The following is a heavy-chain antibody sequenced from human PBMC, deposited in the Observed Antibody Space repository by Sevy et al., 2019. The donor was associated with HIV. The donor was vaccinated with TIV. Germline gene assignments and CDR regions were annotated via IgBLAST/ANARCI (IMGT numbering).Heavy chain of an antibody. CDR3: ASLANYGDHDGNDY. CDR1: GHTFTGYY. J-gene: IGHJ4*02. Sequence: ASVKVSCKASGHTFTGYYMHWVRQAPGQGLEWMGWINPNSGGTNYAQKFQGRVTMTRDTSISTAYMELSRLRSDDTAVYYCASLANYGDHDGNDYWGQGTLVTVSS. V-gene: IGHV1-2*02. D-gene: IGHD4-17*01. CDR2: INPNSGGT.